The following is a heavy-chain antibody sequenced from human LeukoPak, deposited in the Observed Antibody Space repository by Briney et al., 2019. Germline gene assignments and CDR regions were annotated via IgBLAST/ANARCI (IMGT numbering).Heavy chain of an antibody. Sequence: ASVKVSCKASGGTFSSYAISWVRQAPGQGLEWMGGIIPIFGTANYAQKFQGRVTITADESTSTAYMELSSLRSEDTAVYYCARGYYGVLNYYYYYYMDVWGKGTTVTISS. CDR1: GGTFSSYA. CDR2: IIPIFGTA. CDR3: ARGYYGVLNYYYYYYMDV. D-gene: IGHD4-17*01. J-gene: IGHJ6*03. V-gene: IGHV1-69*13.